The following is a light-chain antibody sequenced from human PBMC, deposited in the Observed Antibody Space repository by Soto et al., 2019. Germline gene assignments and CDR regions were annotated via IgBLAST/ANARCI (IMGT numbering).Light chain of an antibody. J-gene: IGLJ1*01. Sequence: QSALTQPRSVSGSPGQSVTISCIGTSSDVGGYNYVSWYQQHPGKAPQLMIYDVSKRPSGVPDRFSGSKSGNTASLTISGLQAEDEADYYCCSYAGSNIHYVFGLWTKVTVL. CDR1: SSDVGGYNY. V-gene: IGLV2-11*01. CDR3: CSYAGSNIHYV. CDR2: DVS.